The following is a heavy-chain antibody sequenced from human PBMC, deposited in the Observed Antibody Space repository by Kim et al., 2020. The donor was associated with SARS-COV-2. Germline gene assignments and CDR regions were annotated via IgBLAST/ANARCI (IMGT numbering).Heavy chain of an antibody. D-gene: IGHD3-16*01. Sequence: SETLSLTCTASGGSVSSGDYFWSWVRQPPGKGLEWIGYIYNSGSTSYNPSLKSRVTISVDSSKNQFSLNLNSVTAADTAVYYCARVATVWAFFDHWGQGSRVTVSS. CDR2: IYNSGST. V-gene: IGHV4-30-4*01. CDR3: ARVATVWAFFDH. CDR1: GGSVSSGDYF. J-gene: IGHJ4*02.